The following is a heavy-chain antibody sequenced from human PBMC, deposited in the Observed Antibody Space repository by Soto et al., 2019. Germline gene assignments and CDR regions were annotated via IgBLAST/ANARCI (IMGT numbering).Heavy chain of an antibody. J-gene: IGHJ4*02. Sequence: PSETLSLTCTVSGGSISSYYWSWIRQPPGKGLEWIGYIYYSGSTNYNPSLKSRVTISVDTSKNQFSLKLSSVTAADTAVYYCARHASSTYYDILTGYYDYWGQGTLVTVSS. V-gene: IGHV4-59*08. CDR2: IYYSGST. D-gene: IGHD3-9*01. CDR1: GGSISSYY. CDR3: ARHASSTYYDILTGYYDY.